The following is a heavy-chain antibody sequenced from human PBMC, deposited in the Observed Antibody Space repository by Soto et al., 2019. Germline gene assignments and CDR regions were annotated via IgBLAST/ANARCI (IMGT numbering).Heavy chain of an antibody. J-gene: IGHJ3*02. D-gene: IGHD5-12*01. CDR2: IYHSGNV. CDR3: VRGADIAAQTGDAFD. V-gene: IGHV4-38-2*01. CDR1: GYSISSGYY. Sequence: PSETLSLTCGVSGYSISSGYYWGWIRQPPGKGLEWIGSIYHSGNVYYNPSLKSRVIISVDTSQKQFSLKLSSVTAADTAVYYCVRGADIAAQTGDAFD.